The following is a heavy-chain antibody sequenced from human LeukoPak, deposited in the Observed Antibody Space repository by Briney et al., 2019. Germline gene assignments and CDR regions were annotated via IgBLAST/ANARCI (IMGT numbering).Heavy chain of an antibody. D-gene: IGHD6-13*01. Sequence: PGGSLRLSCAASGFTFSSYGMHWVRQAPGKGLEGVAVISYDGSNKYYADSVKGRFTISRDNSKNTLYLQMNSLRAEDTAVYYCAKNSGAAAWVDYWGQGTLVTVSS. CDR1: GFTFSSYG. J-gene: IGHJ4*02. V-gene: IGHV3-30*18. CDR3: AKNSGAAAWVDY. CDR2: ISYDGSNK.